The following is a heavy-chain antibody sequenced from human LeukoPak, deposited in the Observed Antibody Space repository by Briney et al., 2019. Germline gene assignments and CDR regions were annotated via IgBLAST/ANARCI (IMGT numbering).Heavy chain of an antibody. CDR2: IYSGGST. CDR3: ARRGYSYGSPFDY. J-gene: IGHJ4*02. CDR1: GFTVSSNY. D-gene: IGHD5-18*01. V-gene: IGHV3-53*01. Sequence: PGGSLRLSCAASGFTVSSNYMSWVRQAPGKGLEWVSVIYSGGSTYYADSVEGRFTISRDNSKNTLYLQMNSLRAEDTAVYYCARRGYSYGSPFDYWGQGTLVTVSS.